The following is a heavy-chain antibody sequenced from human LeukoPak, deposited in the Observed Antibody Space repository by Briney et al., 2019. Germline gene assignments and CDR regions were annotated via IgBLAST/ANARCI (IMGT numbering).Heavy chain of an antibody. CDR2: INHSGGT. D-gene: IGHD3-22*01. V-gene: IGHV4-34*01. CDR1: GGSFSGYY. J-gene: IGHJ2*01. Sequence: SETLSLTCAVYGGSFSGYYWSWIRQPPGKGLEWIGEINHSGGTNYNPSLKSRVTISVDTSKNQFSLKLSSVTAADTAVYYCARVRGSYDSSGYYYAIWYFDLWGRGTLVTVSS. CDR3: ARVRGSYDSSGYYYAIWYFDL.